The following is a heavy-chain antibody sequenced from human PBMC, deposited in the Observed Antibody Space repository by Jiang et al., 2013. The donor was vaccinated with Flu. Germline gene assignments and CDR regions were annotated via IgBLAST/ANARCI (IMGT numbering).Heavy chain of an antibody. CDR1: FTFSNHW. Sequence: FTFSNHWMNWVRQPPGKGLEWVANINGDESRKDYVDSVRGRFTISRDNAKNSLYLQMDSLRADDTAVYYCARGYPYSSSSNWGQGTLVTVSS. D-gene: IGHD6-6*01. V-gene: IGHV3-7*03. CDR3: ARGYPYSSSSN. CDR2: INGDESRK. J-gene: IGHJ4*02.